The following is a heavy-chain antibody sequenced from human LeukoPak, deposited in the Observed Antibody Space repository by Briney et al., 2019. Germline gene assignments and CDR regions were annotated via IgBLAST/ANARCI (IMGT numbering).Heavy chain of an antibody. Sequence: SGTLSLTCAVSGGSISSSNWGSWVRETPGEGLEWIWEIYHSGSTNYSPSLRRRVTISIDKAKDPFSLKLNSVTAADTAVYYCASHSVAGRLYWGQGTLVTLSS. D-gene: IGHD6-19*01. V-gene: IGHV4-4*02. CDR2: IYHSGST. J-gene: IGHJ4*02. CDR3: ASHSVAGRLY. CDR1: GGSISSSNW.